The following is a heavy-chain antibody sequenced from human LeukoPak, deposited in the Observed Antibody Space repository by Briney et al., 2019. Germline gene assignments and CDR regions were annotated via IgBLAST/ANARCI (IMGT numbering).Heavy chain of an antibody. CDR3: ARDSWKYYFDY. D-gene: IGHD1-1*01. CDR2: IIPIFGTA. V-gene: IGHV1-69*05. J-gene: IGHJ4*02. CDR1: RGTFSSYA. Sequence: SVKVSCKASRGTFSSYAISWVRQAPGPRLEWMGGIIPIFGTANYAQKSQGRVTITTDESTSTAYMELSSLRSEDTAVYYCARDSWKYYFDYWGQGTLVTVSS.